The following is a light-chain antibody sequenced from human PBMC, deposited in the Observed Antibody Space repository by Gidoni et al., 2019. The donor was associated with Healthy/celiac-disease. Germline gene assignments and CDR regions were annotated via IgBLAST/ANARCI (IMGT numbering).Light chain of an antibody. CDR1: QSISSY. J-gene: IGKJ1*01. CDR2: AAS. CDR3: QQSDSTPPT. Sequence: DIQMTQSPSSLSASVGDRVTITCRASQSISSYLTWYQQNPGKAPKLLIYAASSLQSWVPSRFSCSGAGTDFTLTISSLQHEDFATYYCQQSDSTPPTFGQGTKVEIK. V-gene: IGKV1-39*01.